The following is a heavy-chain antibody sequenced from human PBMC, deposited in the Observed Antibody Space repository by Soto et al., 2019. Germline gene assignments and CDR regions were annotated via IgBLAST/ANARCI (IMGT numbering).Heavy chain of an antibody. CDR1: GFTFSSYA. D-gene: IGHD6-19*01. Sequence: EVQLLESGGGLVQPGGSLRLSGAASGFTFSSYAMSWVRLAPGKGLEWVSAISGSGGSTYYADSVKGRFTISRDNSKNTLYLQMNSLRAEDTAVYYCARRSSGWYFDYWGQGTLVTVSS. CDR3: ARRSSGWYFDY. V-gene: IGHV3-23*01. J-gene: IGHJ4*02. CDR2: ISGSGGST.